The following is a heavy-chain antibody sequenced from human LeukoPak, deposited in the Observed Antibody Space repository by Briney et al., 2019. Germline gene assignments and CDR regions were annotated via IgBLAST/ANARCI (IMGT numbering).Heavy chain of an antibody. CDR1: GFTFSSYA. Sequence: PGGSLRLSCAASGFTFSSYAMSWVRQAPGKGLEWVSAISGSGGSTYYADSVKGRFTISRDNSKNTLYLQMNSLRAEHTAVYYCAKDPDSGSYADYWGQGTLVTVSS. D-gene: IGHD1-26*01. V-gene: IGHV3-23*01. CDR2: ISGSGGST. CDR3: AKDPDSGSYADY. J-gene: IGHJ4*02.